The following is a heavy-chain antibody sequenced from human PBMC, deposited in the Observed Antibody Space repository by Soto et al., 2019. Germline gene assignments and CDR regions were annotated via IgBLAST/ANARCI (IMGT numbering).Heavy chain of an antibody. CDR2: IYYSGST. Sequence: PSETLSLTCTVSGGSISSYYWSWIRQPPGKGLEWIGYIYYSGSTNYNPSLKSRVTISVDTSKNQFSLKLSSVTAADTAVYYCASLGGYCSSTSCYALDYWGQGTLVTVSS. V-gene: IGHV4-59*01. D-gene: IGHD2-2*01. CDR3: ASLGGYCSSTSCYALDY. J-gene: IGHJ4*02. CDR1: GGSISSYY.